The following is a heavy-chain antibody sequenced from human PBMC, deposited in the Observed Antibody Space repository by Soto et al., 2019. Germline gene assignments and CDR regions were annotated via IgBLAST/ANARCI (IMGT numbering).Heavy chain of an antibody. Sequence: LRLSCAASGFTFNNYAMNWVRQAPGKGLEWVSTISSSGRSTYYADSVKGRFTISRDNSENTLFLQMSSLRADDTAVYYCAKGLYYDSTDYYYAPFDNWGQGTLVTVSS. CDR3: AKGLYYDSTDYYYAPFDN. CDR2: ISSSGRST. V-gene: IGHV3-23*01. J-gene: IGHJ4*02. D-gene: IGHD3-22*01. CDR1: GFTFNNYA.